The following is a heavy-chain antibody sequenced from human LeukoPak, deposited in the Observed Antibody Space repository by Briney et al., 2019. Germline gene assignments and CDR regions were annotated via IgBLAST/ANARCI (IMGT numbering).Heavy chain of an antibody. D-gene: IGHD3-10*01. Sequence: GASVKVSCKASGYTFTSYGISWVRQAPGQGLEWMGWISAYNGNTNYAQKLQGRVTMTTDTSTSTAYMELRSLRSDDTAVYYCARLEAMVRGVIADDAFDIWGQGTMVTVSS. V-gene: IGHV1-18*01. CDR1: GYTFTSYG. J-gene: IGHJ3*02. CDR2: ISAYNGNT. CDR3: ARLEAMVRGVIADDAFDI.